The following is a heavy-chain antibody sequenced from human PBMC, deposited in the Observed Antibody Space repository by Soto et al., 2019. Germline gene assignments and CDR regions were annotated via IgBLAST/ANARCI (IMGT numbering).Heavy chain of an antibody. CDR3: GRCNGDDCHSPFDY. CDR1: GFTFSNYG. CDR2: ITKNGRNK. Sequence: QVKLVESRGGVVQPGGSLRLSCAASGFTFSNYGMHWVRQAPGKGLEWVADITKNGRNKDYADSVKGRLAISRDNSKNTLELQMNSLRVEDTAMYYCGRCNGDDCHSPFDYWGQGTLVTVSS. V-gene: IGHV3-30*03. J-gene: IGHJ4*02. D-gene: IGHD2-8*01.